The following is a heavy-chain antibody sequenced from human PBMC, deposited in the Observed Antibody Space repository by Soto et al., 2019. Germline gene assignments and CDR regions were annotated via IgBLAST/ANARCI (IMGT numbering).Heavy chain of an antibody. CDR1: GFALRSYG. D-gene: IGHD4-17*01. V-gene: IGHV3-33*01. J-gene: IGHJ4*02. CDR3: ARDPGTDYPMDY. CDR2: IWHDGKNK. Sequence: PGGSLRLSCAASGFALRSYGMHWVRQAPGKGLEWVAVIWHDGKNKYYADSVKGRFTISRDNSKNTLSLQMDSLRAEDTALYYCARDPGTDYPMDYWGQGTLVTVSS.